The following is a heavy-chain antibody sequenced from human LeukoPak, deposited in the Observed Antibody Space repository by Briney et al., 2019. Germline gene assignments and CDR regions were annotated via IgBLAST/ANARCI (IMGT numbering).Heavy chain of an antibody. D-gene: IGHD3-3*01. CDR3: AKEENYDFWSGYRGWFDP. CDR2: ISYDGSNK. V-gene: IGHV3-30*18. J-gene: IGHJ5*02. Sequence: PGGSLRLSCAASGFTFSSYGMHWVRQAPGKGLEWVAVISYDGSNKYYADSVKGRFTISRDNSKNTLYLQMNSLGAEDTAVYYCAKEENYDFWSGYRGWFDPWGQGTLVTVSS. CDR1: GFTFSSYG.